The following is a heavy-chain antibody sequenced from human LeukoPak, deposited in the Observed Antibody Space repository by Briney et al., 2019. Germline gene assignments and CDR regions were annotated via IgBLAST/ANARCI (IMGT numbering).Heavy chain of an antibody. CDR1: GGSISNSNYY. Sequence: PSETLPLTCKVSGGSISNSNYYWSWIRQPPGKELEWLASINYGGTTYYNPSLKSRVTISVDTSKNQCSLRLSSVTAADTAVYLCARYVVYGSGKYYFDYWGQGSLVTVSS. J-gene: IGHJ4*02. D-gene: IGHD3-10*01. CDR3: ARYVVYGSGKYYFDY. CDR2: INYGGTT. V-gene: IGHV4-39*01.